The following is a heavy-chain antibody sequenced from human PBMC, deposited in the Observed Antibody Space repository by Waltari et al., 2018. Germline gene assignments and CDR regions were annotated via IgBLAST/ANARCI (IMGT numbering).Heavy chain of an antibody. Sequence: QVQLKESGPGLVKPSETLSLTCSVSGSSISLYYWNWIRQSPGKGLEWIGNVYYTGRTNYNPSLKSRVIISVDTSKSQFSLMLRSVTAADTATYYCARLRREYDYDGMDVWGQGTAITVSS. CDR1: GSSISLYY. CDR3: ARLRREYDYDGMDV. CDR2: VYYTGRT. J-gene: IGHJ6*02. V-gene: IGHV4-59*01.